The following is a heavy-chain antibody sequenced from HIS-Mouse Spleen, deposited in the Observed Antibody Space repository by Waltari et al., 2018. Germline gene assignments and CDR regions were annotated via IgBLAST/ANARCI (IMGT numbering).Heavy chain of an antibody. Sequence: QVTLRESGPALVKPTQTLTLTCTSSGFSLSTSGMFCSWIRHPPGKALEWLARIDWDDDKYYSTSLKTRLTISKETSKNQVVLTMTNMDPVDTATYYCARIQAGKLELPFDYWGQGTLVTVSS. CDR2: IDWDDDK. D-gene: IGHD1-7*01. J-gene: IGHJ4*02. CDR3: ARIQAGKLELPFDY. V-gene: IGHV2-70*15. CDR1: GFSLSTSGMF.